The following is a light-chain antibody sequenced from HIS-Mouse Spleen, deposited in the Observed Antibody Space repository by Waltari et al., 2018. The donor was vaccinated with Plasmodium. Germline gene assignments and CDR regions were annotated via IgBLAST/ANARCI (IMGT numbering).Light chain of an antibody. V-gene: IGKV1-5*03. Sequence: DIQMTQSPSTLSASVGERVTITCRASPRISSRLAWYQQKPGKAPKLLIYKASSLESGVPSRFSGSGSGTEFTLTISSLQPDDFATYYCQQYNSYSWTFGQGTKVEIK. CDR2: KAS. CDR3: QQYNSYSWT. CDR1: PRISSR. J-gene: IGKJ1*01.